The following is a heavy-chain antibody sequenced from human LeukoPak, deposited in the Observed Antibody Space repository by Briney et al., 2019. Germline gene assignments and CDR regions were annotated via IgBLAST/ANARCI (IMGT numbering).Heavy chain of an antibody. CDR2: INPNSGGT. D-gene: IGHD3-10*01. V-gene: IGHV1-2*02. J-gene: IGHJ4*02. CDR1: GYTFTGYY. CDR3: ARGRGQYYGSGSPLDY. Sequence: ASVKVSCKASGYTFTGYYMQWVRQAPGQGLEWMGWINPNSGGTNYAQKFQGRVTMTRDTSISTAYMELSRLRSDDTAVYYCARGRGQYYGSGSPLDYWGQGTLVTVSS.